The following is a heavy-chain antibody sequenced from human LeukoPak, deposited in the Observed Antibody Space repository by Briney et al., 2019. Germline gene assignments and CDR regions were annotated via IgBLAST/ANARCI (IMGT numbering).Heavy chain of an antibody. CDR3: AREKGRRPIDY. CDR2: INHSGST. D-gene: IGHD3-10*01. J-gene: IGHJ4*02. Sequence: GSLRLPCAASGFTFSSYWMSWIRQPPGKGLEWIGEINHSGSTNYNPSLKSRVTISVDTSKNQFSLKLSSVTAADTAVYYCAREKGRRPIDYWGQGTLVTVSS. CDR1: GFTFSSYW. V-gene: IGHV4-34*01.